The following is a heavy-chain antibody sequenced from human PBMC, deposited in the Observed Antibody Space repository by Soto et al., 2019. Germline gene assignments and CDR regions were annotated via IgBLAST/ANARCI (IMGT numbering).Heavy chain of an antibody. V-gene: IGHV1-2*02. CDR2: INPNSGVT. Sequence: EASVKVSCKASGYTFTGYYVHWVRLAAGHGLEWIGWINPNSGVTNYAQKFQGRVTMTRDTSISTAYMDLSRLTSDDTAVYYCARVNAKNHWTTGYYYGMDVWGQGTTVTVSS. CDR1: GYTFTGYY. J-gene: IGHJ6*02. D-gene: IGHD1-1*01. CDR3: ARVNAKNHWTTGYYYGMDV.